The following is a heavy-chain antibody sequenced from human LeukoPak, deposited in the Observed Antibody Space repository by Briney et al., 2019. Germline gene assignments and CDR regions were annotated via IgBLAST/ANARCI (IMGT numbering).Heavy chain of an antibody. V-gene: IGHV3-11*01. D-gene: IGHD3-3*01. Sequence: PGGSLRLSCAASGFTFSDYYMSWIRQAPGKGLEWVSYISSSGSTIYYADSVKGRFTISRDNAKNSLYLQMNNLRAEDTAVYYCARSLYTIFGVVRSYYFDYWGQGTLVTVSS. J-gene: IGHJ4*02. CDR1: GFTFSDYY. CDR3: ARSLYTIFGVVRSYYFDY. CDR2: ISSSGSTI.